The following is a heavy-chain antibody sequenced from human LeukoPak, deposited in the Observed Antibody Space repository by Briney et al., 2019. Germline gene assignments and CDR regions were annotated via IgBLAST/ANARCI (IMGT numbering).Heavy chain of an antibody. V-gene: IGHV3-7*01. J-gene: IGHJ4*02. CDR1: GFTFSTYW. Sequence: GGSLRLSCAASGFTFSTYWMSWVRQAPGKGLEWVANTKEDGGEKYYVDSVKGRFTIYRDNAENSLYLQMDSLRAEDTAVYYCARQSVAGSLDYWGQGTLVTVSS. CDR2: TKEDGGEK. CDR3: ARQSVAGSLDY. D-gene: IGHD6-19*01.